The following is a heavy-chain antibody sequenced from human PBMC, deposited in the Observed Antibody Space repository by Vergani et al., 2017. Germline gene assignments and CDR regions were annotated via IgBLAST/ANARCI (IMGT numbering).Heavy chain of an antibody. V-gene: IGHV3-66*02. Sequence: EVQLVESGGGLVQPGGSLRLSCAASGFTVSSNYMSWVRQAPGKGLEWVSVIYSGGSTYYADSVKGRFTISRDNSKNTLYLQMNSLRAEDTAVYYCARDSVAARGWFDPWGQGTLVTVSS. CDR3: ARDSVAARGWFDP. J-gene: IGHJ5*02. D-gene: IGHD6-6*01. CDR1: GFTVSSNY. CDR2: IYSGGST.